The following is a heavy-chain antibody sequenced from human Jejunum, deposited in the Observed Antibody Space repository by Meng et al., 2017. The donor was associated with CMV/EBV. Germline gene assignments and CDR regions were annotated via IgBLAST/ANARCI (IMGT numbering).Heavy chain of an antibody. V-gene: IGHV7-4-1*02. CDR2: IDPNTGNP. CDR3: ARVEVGITSGDY. J-gene: IGHJ4*02. D-gene: IGHD1-26*01. Sequence: QVQLVKSGSEWKQPGASLKGSCRPSGYTFTSYAINWVRQAPGQGPDWMGWIDPNTGNPTYDQGFTGRFVFSLDTSVSTAYLQINSLRADDTAVYYCARVEVGITSGDYWGQGTLVTVSS. CDR1: GYTFTSYA.